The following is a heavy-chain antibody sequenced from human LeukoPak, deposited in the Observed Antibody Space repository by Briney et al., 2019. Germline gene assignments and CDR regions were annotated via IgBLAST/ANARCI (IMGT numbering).Heavy chain of an antibody. CDR2: IHHSGST. J-gene: IGHJ2*01. V-gene: IGHV4-38-2*01. CDR3: ARLVRGVGYWYFDL. D-gene: IGHD3-10*01. Sequence: PSETLSLTCAVSGYSINSGYYWGWIRQPPGKGLEWIGSIHHSGSTHYNLSLKSRVTISVDTSKNQFSLKLSSVTAADTAVYYCARLVRGVGYWYFDLWGRGTLVTVSS. CDR1: GYSINSGYY.